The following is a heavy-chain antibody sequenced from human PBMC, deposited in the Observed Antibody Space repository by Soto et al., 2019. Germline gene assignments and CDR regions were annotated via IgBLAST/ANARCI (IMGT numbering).Heavy chain of an antibody. CDR1: GGTFNNYG. Sequence: SVKVSCKASGGTFNNYGISWVRQAPGQGFEWMGGIIPTFGSTKYAQKFQGRVTMTRNTSISTAYMELSSLRSEDTAVYYCARVPAFVGPTPRPYAFDIWGQGTMVTVSS. D-gene: IGHD1-26*01. CDR3: ARVPAFVGPTPRPYAFDI. V-gene: IGHV1-69*05. J-gene: IGHJ3*02. CDR2: IIPTFGST.